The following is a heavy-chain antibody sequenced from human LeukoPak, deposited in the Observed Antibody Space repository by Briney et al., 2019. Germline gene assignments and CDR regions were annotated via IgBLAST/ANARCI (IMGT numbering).Heavy chain of an antibody. J-gene: IGHJ4*01. CDR3: AKDRRTYGDYRGXX. Sequence: AISGSGGSTYYADSVKGLFTISRDNSKNTLYLQMNSLRAEGTAVYYCAKDRRTYGDYRGXXWGXXT. V-gene: IGHV3-23*01. CDR2: ISGSGGST. D-gene: IGHD4-17*01.